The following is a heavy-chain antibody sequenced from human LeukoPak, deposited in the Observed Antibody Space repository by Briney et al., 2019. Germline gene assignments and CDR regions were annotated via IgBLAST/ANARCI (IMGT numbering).Heavy chain of an antibody. J-gene: IGHJ5*01. V-gene: IGHV3-23*01. CDR2: ISHSSSGT. Sequence: GGSLRLSCAGSGFTFRSYAMSWVRQAPGKGLEWVSAISHSSSGTYYVDSAEGRFTISRDNSANIISLQMNNLTTEDTAAYYCARENFDSWGQGTLVAVSP. CDR3: ARENFDS. CDR1: GFTFRSYA.